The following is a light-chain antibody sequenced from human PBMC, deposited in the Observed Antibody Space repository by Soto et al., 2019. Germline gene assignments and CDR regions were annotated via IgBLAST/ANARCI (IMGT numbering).Light chain of an antibody. J-gene: IGKJ5*01. CDR1: QSLNND. CDR2: AAS. CDR3: QQYHRSSVT. V-gene: IGKV1-5*01. Sequence: DIQMTQSPSTLSASVGDRVTITCRASQSLNNDLAWYQQKPGKAPNLLIYAASTLERGVPSRFSGTGSGTDFTLAISSLQPDYFATYYCQQYHRSSVTFGHGTRLEIK.